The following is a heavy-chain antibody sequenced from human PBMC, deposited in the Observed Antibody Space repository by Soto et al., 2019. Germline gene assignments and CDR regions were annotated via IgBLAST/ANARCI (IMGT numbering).Heavy chain of an antibody. CDR3: ARAPSWFGELFARRGCFDP. CDR2: IYYSGST. CDR1: GGSISSGGYY. V-gene: IGHV4-31*01. D-gene: IGHD3-10*01. Sequence: QVQLQESGPGLVKPSQTLSLTCTVSGGSISSGGYYWSWIRQHPGKGLEWIGYIYYSGSTYYNPSLKRPSTLSVDTSKKQSSLKLSSVTAAYTAVCYRARAPSWFGELFARRGCFDPWGQGTLVTVSS. J-gene: IGHJ5*02.